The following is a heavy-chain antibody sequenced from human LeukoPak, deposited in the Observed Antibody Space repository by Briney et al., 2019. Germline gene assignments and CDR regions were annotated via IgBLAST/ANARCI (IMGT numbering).Heavy chain of an antibody. CDR2: ISYDGSNE. CDR1: GFTFSTSG. J-gene: IGHJ4*02. Sequence: GGSLRLSCAASGFTFSTSGMHWVRQAPGKGLEWVAVISYDGSNEYYADSVKGRFTISRDNSKNTLYLQMNSLRAEDTAVYYCASPYYDSSGLFDYWGQGTLVTVSS. CDR3: ASPYYDSSGLFDY. V-gene: IGHV3-30*19. D-gene: IGHD3-22*01.